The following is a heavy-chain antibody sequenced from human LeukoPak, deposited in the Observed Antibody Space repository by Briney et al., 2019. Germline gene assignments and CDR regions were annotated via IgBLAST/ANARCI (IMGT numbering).Heavy chain of an antibody. D-gene: IGHD4-17*01. J-gene: IGHJ4*02. CDR2: TRGGG. Sequence: GGSLRLSCAAFGFSLTGYDMHWARQAPDKGLEWVAFTRGGGYYAESVKGRFTISRDNSKNTLYLQMNSLRAEDTAVYYCARAPSYGDYTFDYWGQGTLVTVSS. V-gene: IGHV3-30*02. CDR3: ARAPSYGDYTFDY. CDR1: GFSLTGYD.